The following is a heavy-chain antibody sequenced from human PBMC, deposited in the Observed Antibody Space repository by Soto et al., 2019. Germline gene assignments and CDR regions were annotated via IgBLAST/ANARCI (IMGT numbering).Heavy chain of an antibody. CDR3: ASYKTGDAFDI. J-gene: IGHJ3*02. CDR2: IYYSGST. D-gene: IGHD1-1*01. V-gene: IGHV4-31*03. CDR1: GGSISSGDYY. Sequence: SETLSLTCTVSGGSISSGDYYWSWIRQHPGKDLEWIGYIYYSGSTYYNPSLKSRVIISVDTSKNQFSLKLSSVTAADTAVYYCASYKTGDAFDIWGQGTVVTVSS.